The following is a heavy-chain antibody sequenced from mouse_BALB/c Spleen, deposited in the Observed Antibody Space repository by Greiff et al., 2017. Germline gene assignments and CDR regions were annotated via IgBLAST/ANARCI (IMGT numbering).Heavy chain of an antibody. CDR3: ARGGDYDEEFPSMDY. V-gene: IGHV5-6-5*01. CDR2: ISSGGST. D-gene: IGHD2-4*01. CDR1: GFTFSSYA. Sequence: EVNVVESGGGLVKPGGSLKLSCAASGFTFSSYAMSWVRQTPEKRLEWVASISSGGSTYYPDSVKGRFTISRDNARNILYLQMSSLRSEDTAMYYCARGGDYDEEFPSMDYWGQGTSVTVSS. J-gene: IGHJ4*01.